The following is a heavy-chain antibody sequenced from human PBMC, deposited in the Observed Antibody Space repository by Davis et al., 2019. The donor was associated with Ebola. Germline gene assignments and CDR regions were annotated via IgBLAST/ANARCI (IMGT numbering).Heavy chain of an antibody. Sequence: PGGSLRLSCAASGFTVSSNYKSWVRQAPGKGLEWVSVIYSGGRTYYADSVKGRFTISRDNSKNTLYLQMNSLRAEDTAVYYCARPSSSWYYGMDVWGQGTTVTVSS. V-gene: IGHV3-53*01. D-gene: IGHD6-13*01. CDR2: IYSGGRT. CDR1: GFTVSSNY. CDR3: ARPSSSWYYGMDV. J-gene: IGHJ6*02.